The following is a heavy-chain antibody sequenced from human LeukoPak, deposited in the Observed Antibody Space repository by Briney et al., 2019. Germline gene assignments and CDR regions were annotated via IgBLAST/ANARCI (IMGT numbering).Heavy chain of an antibody. CDR3: ARHRDGYNY. CDR1: GFTFSNSL. V-gene: IGHV3-74*01. CDR2: IDTDGSTT. J-gene: IGHJ4*02. D-gene: IGHD5-24*01. Sequence: PGGSLRLSCAASGFTFSNSLMHWVRQVPGKGLVWVARIDTDGSTTHYADSVKGRFTISRDNAKNTLYLQMNSLRAEDTAVYYCARHRDGYNYCGQGTLVTVSS.